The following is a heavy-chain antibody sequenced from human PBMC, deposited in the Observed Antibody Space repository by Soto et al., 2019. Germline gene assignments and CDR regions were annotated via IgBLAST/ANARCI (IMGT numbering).Heavy chain of an antibody. CDR1: GGSISSGGYY. J-gene: IGHJ6*02. CDR2: IYYSGST. D-gene: IGHD4-4*01. V-gene: IGHV4-31*03. Sequence: SETLSLTCTVSGGSISSGGYYWSWIRQHPGKGLEWIGYIYYSGSTYYNPSLKSRVTISVDTSKNQFSLKLSSVTAADTAVYYCASRAPPTVRPNSYYYYGMDVWGQGTTVTVSS. CDR3: ASRAPPTVRPNSYYYYGMDV.